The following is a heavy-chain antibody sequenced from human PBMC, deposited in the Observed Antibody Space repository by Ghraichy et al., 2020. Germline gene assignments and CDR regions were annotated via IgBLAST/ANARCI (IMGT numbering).Heavy chain of an antibody. D-gene: IGHD1-26*01. Sequence: LETLSLTCTVSGGSVSSGSYYWSWIRQPPGKGLEWIGYIYYSGTNYNPSLKSRVTISVDTSKNQFSLKLSSVTAADTAVYYCARDHGGSYGTKYYFDYWGQGTLVTVSS. CDR1: GGSVSSGSYY. J-gene: IGHJ4*02. CDR2: IYYSGT. CDR3: ARDHGGSYGTKYYFDY. V-gene: IGHV4-61*01.